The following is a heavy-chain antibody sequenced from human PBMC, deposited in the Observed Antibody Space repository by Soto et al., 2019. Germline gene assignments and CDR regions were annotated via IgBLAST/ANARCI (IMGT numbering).Heavy chain of an antibody. D-gene: IGHD2-2*01. J-gene: IGHJ3*02. Sequence: PWGSLRLSCAASGFTFSSYSMNWVRQAPGKGLEWVSSISSSSSYIYYADSVKGRFTISRDNAKNSLYLQMNSLRAEDTAVYYCATPYQLLLNHDAFDIWGQGTMVTVSS. CDR2: ISSSSSYI. V-gene: IGHV3-21*01. CDR3: ATPYQLLLNHDAFDI. CDR1: GFTFSSYS.